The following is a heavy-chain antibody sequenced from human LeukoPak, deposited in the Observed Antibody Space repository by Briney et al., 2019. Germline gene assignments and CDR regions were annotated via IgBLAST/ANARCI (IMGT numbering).Heavy chain of an antibody. D-gene: IGHD2-15*01. CDR3: ARQGGKDCSGDNCYFYYYFMDV. Sequence: SETLSLTCNVSGGSINDHYWTWIRKPPGKGLEWLGYIFSSGSATTHYNPSLKSRVTISADTSKNQLSLRLSSVTAADTAVYYCARQGGKDCSGDNCYFYYYFMDVWGRGTTVTVSS. CDR1: GGSINDHY. CDR2: IFSSGSATT. J-gene: IGHJ6*03. V-gene: IGHV4-59*08.